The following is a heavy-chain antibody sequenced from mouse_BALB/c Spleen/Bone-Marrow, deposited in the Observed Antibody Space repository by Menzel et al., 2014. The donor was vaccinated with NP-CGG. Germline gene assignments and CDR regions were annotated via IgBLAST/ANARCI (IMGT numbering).Heavy chain of an antibody. J-gene: IGHJ2*01. CDR1: GYNFTSYW. CDR3: ARGAWANWDYFDY. V-gene: IGHV1-55*01. D-gene: IGHD4-1*01. CDR2: IYPGSGST. Sequence: QVQLQQSGAELVKPGTSVKLSCKASGYNFTSYWINWVKLRPGQGLEWIGDIYPGSGSTNYNEKFKSKATLTVDTSSSTAYMQLSSLASEDCALYYCARGAWANWDYFDYWGQGTTLTVSS.